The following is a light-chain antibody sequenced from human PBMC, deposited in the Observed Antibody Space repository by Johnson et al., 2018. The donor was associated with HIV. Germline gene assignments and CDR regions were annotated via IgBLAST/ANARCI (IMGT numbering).Light chain of an antibody. CDR2: ENN. J-gene: IGLJ1*01. V-gene: IGLV1-51*02. Sequence: QPVLTQPPSVSAAPGQKVTISCSGSSSNIGNNYVSWYQQLPGTAPKLLIYENNKRPSGIPYRFSGSKSGTSATLGITGLQTGDEADYYCGTWDSSLNVFGTGTKVTVL. CDR1: SSNIGNNY. CDR3: GTWDSSLNV.